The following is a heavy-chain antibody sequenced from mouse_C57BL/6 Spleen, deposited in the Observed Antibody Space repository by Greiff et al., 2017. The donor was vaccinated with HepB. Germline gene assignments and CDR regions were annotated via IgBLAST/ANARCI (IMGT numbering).Heavy chain of an antibody. J-gene: IGHJ2*01. D-gene: IGHD1-1*01. CDR1: GFTFSDYY. V-gene: IGHV5-12*01. Sequence: EVKLVESGGGLVQPGGSLKLSCAASGFTFSDYYMYWVRQTPEQRLEWVAYISNGGGSTYYPDTVKGRFTISRDNAKNTLYLQMSRLKSEDTAMYYCARHTTVVATVDYWGQGTTLTVSS. CDR2: ISNGGGST. CDR3: ARHTTVVATVDY.